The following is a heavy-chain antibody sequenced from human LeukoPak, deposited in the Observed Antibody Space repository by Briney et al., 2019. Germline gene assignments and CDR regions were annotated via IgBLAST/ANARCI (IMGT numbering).Heavy chain of an antibody. J-gene: IGHJ5*02. Sequence: ASVKVSCKASGYTFTSYGISWVRQAPGQGLEWMGWISAYNGNTNYAQKLQGRVTMTTDTSTGTAYMELRSLRSDDTAVYYCARVVDTAMGNWFDPWGQGTLVTVSS. CDR3: ARVVDTAMGNWFDP. D-gene: IGHD5-18*01. CDR2: ISAYNGNT. V-gene: IGHV1-18*01. CDR1: GYTFTSYG.